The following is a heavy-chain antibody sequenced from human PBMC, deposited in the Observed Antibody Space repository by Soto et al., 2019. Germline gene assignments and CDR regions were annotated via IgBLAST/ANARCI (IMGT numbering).Heavy chain of an antibody. V-gene: IGHV1-3*01. D-gene: IGHD6-19*01. Sequence: QVQLVQSGAEVKNPGALVKVSCKTSGYIFINYAMHWVRQAPGQRLEWRGWINGGSGKTEYSQSFQGRVTITRDTSASTVYMALSSLTSEDTAVFYCARSGYSSGWYHWYFDLWGRGTLVTVSS. J-gene: IGHJ2*01. CDR2: INGGSGKT. CDR1: GYIFINYA. CDR3: ARSGYSSGWYHWYFDL.